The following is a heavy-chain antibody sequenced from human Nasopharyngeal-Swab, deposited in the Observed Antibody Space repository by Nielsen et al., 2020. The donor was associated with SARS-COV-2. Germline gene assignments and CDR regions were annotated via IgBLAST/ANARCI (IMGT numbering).Heavy chain of an antibody. CDR1: GGSFSGYY. CDR3: ARGLTTVTTRWFDP. D-gene: IGHD4-17*01. Sequence: GSLRLSCAVYGGSFSGYYWSWIRQPPGKGLEWIGEINHSGSTNYNPSLKSRVTISVDTPKNQFSLKLSSVTAADTAVYYCARGLTTVTTRWFDPWGQGTLVTVSS. CDR2: INHSGST. J-gene: IGHJ5*02. V-gene: IGHV4-34*01.